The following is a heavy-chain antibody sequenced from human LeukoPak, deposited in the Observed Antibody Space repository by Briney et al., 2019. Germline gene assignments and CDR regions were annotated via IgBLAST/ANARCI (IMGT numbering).Heavy chain of an antibody. CDR3: ARGRHSYESSDYYYEGDAFDI. Sequence: VASVNVSCKASGDTFTNYYMHWVRQAPGQGLEWMGIINPSGDSTSSAQTLQGRVTMTRDMSTSTVYMALSSLRTEDTAVYYCARGRHSYESSDYYYEGDAFDIWGQGTMVTVSS. V-gene: IGHV1-46*01. J-gene: IGHJ3*02. CDR2: INPSGDST. D-gene: IGHD3-22*01. CDR1: GDTFTNYY.